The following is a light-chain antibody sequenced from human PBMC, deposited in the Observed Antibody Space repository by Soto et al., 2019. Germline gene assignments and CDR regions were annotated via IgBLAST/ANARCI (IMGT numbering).Light chain of an antibody. V-gene: IGLV2-11*01. CDR3: CSYAGDLAL. CDR2: DVS. CDR1: SSDVGGYDF. Sequence: QSALTQPRSVSGSPGQSVTISCTGTSSDVGGYDFVSWYQQHPGKAPKLMISDVSKRPSGVPDRFSGSKSGNTASLTISGLQAEDAADYYCCSYAGDLALFGGGTQVTVL. J-gene: IGLJ2*01.